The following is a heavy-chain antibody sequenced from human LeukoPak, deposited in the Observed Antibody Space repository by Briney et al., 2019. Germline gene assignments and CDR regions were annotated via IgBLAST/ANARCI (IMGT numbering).Heavy chain of an antibody. CDR2: IYPSGST. CDR3: ARDRSGYSGYYFDY. V-gene: IGHV4-4*07. D-gene: IGHD5-18*01. J-gene: IGHJ4*02. Sequence: PPETLSLTSTVSGGSISTYCWSWIRQPAGKGLEWIGRIYPSGSTFYNPSLKSLVTISIDKSKNQFFLNLTSVTAADTALYYCARDRSGYSGYYFDYWGQGSLESVSS. CDR1: GGSISTYC.